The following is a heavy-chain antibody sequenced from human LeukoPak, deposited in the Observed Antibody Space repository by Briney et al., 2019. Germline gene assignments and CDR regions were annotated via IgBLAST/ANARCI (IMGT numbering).Heavy chain of an antibody. CDR1: GGSITRYY. CDR2: IHYSGGT. CDR3: AVIGRTSDYYIDY. Sequence: SETLSLTCTVSGGSITRYYWSWIRQPPGKGLEWIGYIHYSGGTNYNPSLKTRVTISIDTSKSQFSLKLTSVTAADTAVYYCAVIGRTSDYYIDYWGQGTLVTVSS. V-gene: IGHV4-59*01. D-gene: IGHD3/OR15-3a*01. J-gene: IGHJ4*02.